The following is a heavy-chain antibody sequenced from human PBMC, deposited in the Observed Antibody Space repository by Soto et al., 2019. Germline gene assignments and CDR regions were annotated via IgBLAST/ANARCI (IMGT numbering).Heavy chain of an antibody. V-gene: IGHV4-34*01. J-gene: IGHJ6*02. CDR2: INHSGST. CDR3: ARVSAGGYDFWSGYYTNYYYYGMDV. D-gene: IGHD3-3*01. CDR1: GGSFSGYY. Sequence: SETLSLTCAVYGGSFSGYYWSWIRQPPGKGLEWIGEINHSGSTNYNPSLKSRVTISVDTSKNQFSLKLSSVTAADTAVYYFARVSAGGYDFWSGYYTNYYYYGMDVWGQGTTVTVSS.